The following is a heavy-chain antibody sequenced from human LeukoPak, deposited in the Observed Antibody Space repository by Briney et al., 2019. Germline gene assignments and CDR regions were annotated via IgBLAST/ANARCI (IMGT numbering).Heavy chain of an antibody. J-gene: IGHJ3*02. CDR3: AAKRFMTTVPSGDAFDI. Sequence: GGSLRLSCAASRFTFSTSWMTWVRQAPGKGLEWVANINQDGSSQVYVDSVKGRFAISRDNAQNSLYLQMSSLRSEDTAVYYCAAKRFMTTVPSGDAFDIWGQGTMVTVSS. CDR1: RFTFSTSW. D-gene: IGHD4-11*01. V-gene: IGHV3-7*03. CDR2: INQDGSSQ.